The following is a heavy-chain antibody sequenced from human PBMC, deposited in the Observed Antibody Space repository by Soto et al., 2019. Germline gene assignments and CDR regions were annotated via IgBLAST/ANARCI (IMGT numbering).Heavy chain of an antibody. Sequence: EVQLVESGGGLVQPGGSLRLSCAASGFTFSSYGMHWVRQAPGKGLVWVSRINSDGSSTSYPDSVKGPFTISRENASYTVYLQINSLRAGDTAVYYCARTSLGVTAATREDYSGQGALVTVSS. CDR3: ARTSLGVTAATREDY. CDR2: INSDGSST. V-gene: IGHV3-74*01. CDR1: GFTFSSYG. J-gene: IGHJ4*02. D-gene: IGHD2-15*01.